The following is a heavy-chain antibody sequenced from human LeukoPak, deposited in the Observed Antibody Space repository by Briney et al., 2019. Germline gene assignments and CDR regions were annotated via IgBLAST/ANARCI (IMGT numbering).Heavy chain of an antibody. CDR3: AKPLAPGEDYYYGMDV. CDR2: IIWNGGST. V-gene: IGHV3-20*04. J-gene: IGHJ6*02. CDR1: GFTFDDYG. D-gene: IGHD1-14*01. Sequence: PGGSLRLSCAASGFTFDDYGMSWVRQAPGKGLEWVSGIIWNGGSTGYADSVKGRFTISRDNAKNSLYLQMNSLRAEDTALYYCAKPLAPGEDYYYGMDVWGQGTTVTVSS.